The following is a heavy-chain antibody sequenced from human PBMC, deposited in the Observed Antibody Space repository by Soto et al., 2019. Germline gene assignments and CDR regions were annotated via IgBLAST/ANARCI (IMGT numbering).Heavy chain of an antibody. J-gene: IGHJ6*02. D-gene: IGHD2-21*02. CDR2: ISSSGSTI. CDR1: GFTFSSYE. CDR3: ARVRIVVVTTYPGDYYGMDV. Sequence: HPGGSLRLSCAASGFTFSSYEMNWVRQAPGKGLEWVSYISSSGSTIYYADSVKGRFTISRDNAKNSLYLQMNGLRAEDTAVYYCARVRIVVVTTYPGDYYGMDVWGQGTTVTVSS. V-gene: IGHV3-48*03.